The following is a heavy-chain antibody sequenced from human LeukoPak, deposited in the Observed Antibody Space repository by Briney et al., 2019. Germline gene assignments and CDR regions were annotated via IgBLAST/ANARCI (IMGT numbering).Heavy chain of an antibody. CDR2: IRYHGRET. CDR1: GFSFSSYG. Sequence: GGSLRLSWVASGFSFSSYGMHWVRQAPGKGLEWVAFIRYHGRETYYADSVKGRFTISRDNPRNTLFLQMNSLRVEDTAVYYCAKGSGYNSDHWGQGTLVTVSS. D-gene: IGHD5-12*01. J-gene: IGHJ4*02. CDR3: AKGSGYNSDH. V-gene: IGHV3-30*02.